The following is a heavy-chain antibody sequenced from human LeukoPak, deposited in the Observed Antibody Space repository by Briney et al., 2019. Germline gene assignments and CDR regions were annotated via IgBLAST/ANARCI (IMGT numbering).Heavy chain of an antibody. J-gene: IGHJ4*02. V-gene: IGHV4-4*07. CDR1: GGSISSCY. Sequence: SETLSLTCTVSGGSISSCYWSWIRQPAGKGLEWIGRIYTSGSTNYNPSLKSRVTMSVDTSKNQFSLKLSSVTAADTTVYYCARDYSSGWYIGYYFDYWGQGTLVTVSS. CDR2: IYTSGST. CDR3: ARDYSSGWYIGYYFDY. D-gene: IGHD6-19*01.